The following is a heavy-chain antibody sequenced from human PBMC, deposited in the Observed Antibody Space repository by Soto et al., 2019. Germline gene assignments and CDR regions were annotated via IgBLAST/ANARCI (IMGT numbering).Heavy chain of an antibody. CDR3: ARGLITIFGVADYYYMGV. CDR2: INHSGST. V-gene: IGHV4-34*01. Sequence: QVQLQQWGAGLLKPSETLSLTCAVYGGSFSGYYWSWIRQPPGKGLEWIGEINHSGSTNYNPSLKSRVTIPVDTSKNQFSLKLSSVPAADTAVYYCARGLITIFGVADYYYMGVWGKGTTVTVSS. CDR1: GGSFSGYY. D-gene: IGHD3-3*01. J-gene: IGHJ6*03.